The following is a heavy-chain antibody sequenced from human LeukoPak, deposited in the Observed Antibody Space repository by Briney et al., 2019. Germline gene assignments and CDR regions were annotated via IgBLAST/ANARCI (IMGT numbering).Heavy chain of an antibody. CDR1: GFTFSTYG. D-gene: IGHD2-21*01. CDR3: AKEQAPRLPFDH. Sequence: GGSLRLSCAASGFTFSTYGMNWVRQAPGKGREWVSAIGGSDGTTFYADSVKGRFTISRDTSKNTLYLQMNSLRAEDTAVYYCAKEQAPRLPFDHWGQGTLVTVSS. V-gene: IGHV3-23*01. J-gene: IGHJ4*02. CDR2: IGGSDGTT.